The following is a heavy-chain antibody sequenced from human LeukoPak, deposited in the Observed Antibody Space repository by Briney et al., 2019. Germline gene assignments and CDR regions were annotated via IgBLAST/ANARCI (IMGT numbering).Heavy chain of an antibody. CDR1: GYTFTGYY. D-gene: IGHD2-15*01. Sequence: ASVKVSCKASGYTFTGYYMHWVRQAPGQGVEWMGWINPNSGGTNYAQKFQGRVTMTRDTSISAAYLELSRVRSADTAVYYCARGGAGEGYCSSSSCYGHDYWGQGTLVTVSS. V-gene: IGHV1-2*02. CDR3: ARGGAGEGYCSSSSCYGHDY. J-gene: IGHJ4*02. CDR2: INPNSGGT.